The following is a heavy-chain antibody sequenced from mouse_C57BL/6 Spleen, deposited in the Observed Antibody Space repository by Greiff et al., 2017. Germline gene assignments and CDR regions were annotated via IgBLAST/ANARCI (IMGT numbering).Heavy chain of an antibody. CDR3: TRIYYYGSSYYFDY. J-gene: IGHJ2*01. Sequence: EVKVVESGGGLVQPGGSMKLSCAASGFTFSDAWMDWVRQSPEKGLEWVAEIRNKANNHATYYAESVKGRFTISRDDSKSSVYLQMNSLRAEDTGIYYCTRIYYYGSSYYFDYWGQGTTLTVSS. V-gene: IGHV6-6*01. CDR1: GFTFSDAW. CDR2: IRNKANNHAT. D-gene: IGHD1-1*01.